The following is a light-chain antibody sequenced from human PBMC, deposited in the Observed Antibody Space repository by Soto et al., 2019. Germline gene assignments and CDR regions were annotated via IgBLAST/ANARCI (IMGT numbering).Light chain of an antibody. CDR3: QQYVRAPFT. J-gene: IGKJ3*01. Sequence: EIVLTQSPGTLSLSPGERATLSCRASQSVSSSYLAWYQQKPGQAPRLLIYGASSMATGIPGRFSGSASGTDCTLTISRLEPEDFAVYYCQQYVRAPFTCGSRTKPAIK. V-gene: IGKV3-20*01. CDR2: GAS. CDR1: QSVSSSY.